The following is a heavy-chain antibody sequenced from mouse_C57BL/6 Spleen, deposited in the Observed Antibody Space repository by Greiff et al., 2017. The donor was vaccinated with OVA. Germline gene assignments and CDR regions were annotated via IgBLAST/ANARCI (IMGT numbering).Heavy chain of an antibody. D-gene: IGHD2-12*01. J-gene: IGHJ2*01. CDR2: INPSTGGT. CDR3: ARLYDAFDY. CDR1: GYSFTGYY. V-gene: IGHV1-42*01. Sequence: VQLQQSGPELVKPGASVKISCKASGYSFTGYYMNWVKQSPEKSLEWIGEINPSTGGTTYNQKFKAKATLTVDKSSSTAYMQLKSLTSEDSAVYYCARLYDAFDYWGQGTTLTVSS.